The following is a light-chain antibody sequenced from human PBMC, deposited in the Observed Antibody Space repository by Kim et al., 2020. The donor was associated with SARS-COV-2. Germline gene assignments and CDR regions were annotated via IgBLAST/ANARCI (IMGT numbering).Light chain of an antibody. J-gene: IGLJ3*02. CDR2: YDS. V-gene: IGLV3-21*04. Sequence: PGKTARITCGGNNIGSKSVHWYQQKPGQAPVLVIYYDSDRPSGIPERFSGSNSGNTATLTISRVEAGDEADYYCQVWHSSSDHPRVFGGGTQLTVL. CDR1: NIGSKS. CDR3: QVWHSSSDHPRV.